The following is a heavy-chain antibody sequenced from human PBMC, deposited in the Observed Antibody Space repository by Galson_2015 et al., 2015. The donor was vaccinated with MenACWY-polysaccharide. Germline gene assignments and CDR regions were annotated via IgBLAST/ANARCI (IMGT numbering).Heavy chain of an antibody. CDR3: ARAEFKGDAFDI. CDR1: GFTFSSYG. J-gene: IGHJ3*02. V-gene: IGHV3-33*01. Sequence: SLRLSCAASGFTFSSYGMHWVRQAPGKGLEWVAVIWYDGSNKYYADSVKGRFTISRDNSKNTLYLQMNSLRAEDTAVYYCARAEFKGDAFDIWGQGTMVTVSS. CDR2: IWYDGSNK.